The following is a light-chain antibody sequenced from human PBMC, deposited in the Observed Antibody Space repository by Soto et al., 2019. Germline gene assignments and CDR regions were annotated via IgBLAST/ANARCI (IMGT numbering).Light chain of an antibody. CDR2: EVS. CDR1: SSDVGGYNY. V-gene: IGLV2-8*01. Sequence: QSALTQPPSASGSPGQSVTISCTGTSSDVGGYNYVSWYQQHPGKAPKLMIYEVSKRPSGVPDRFSGSKSGNTASLTVSGLQAEDEADYYCISYAGSNNFFGGGTKLTVL. J-gene: IGLJ2*01. CDR3: ISYAGSNNF.